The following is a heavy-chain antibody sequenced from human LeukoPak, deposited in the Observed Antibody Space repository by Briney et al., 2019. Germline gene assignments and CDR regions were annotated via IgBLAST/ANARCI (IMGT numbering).Heavy chain of an antibody. Sequence: PGGSLRLPCVASGFTFKNYVMNWVRQAPGKGLEWLATIYGSGVSISYADSVKGRFTISGDNSNNTLYLQMNSLRAEDTAMNYCAKDLGWELPAEAYWGQGILVTVSS. V-gene: IGHV3-23*01. CDR3: AKDLGWELPAEAY. CDR2: IYGSGVSI. CDR1: GFTFKNYV. D-gene: IGHD1-26*01. J-gene: IGHJ4*02.